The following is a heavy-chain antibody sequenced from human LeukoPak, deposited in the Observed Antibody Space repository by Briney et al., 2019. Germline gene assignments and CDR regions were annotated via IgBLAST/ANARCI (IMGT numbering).Heavy chain of an antibody. CDR3: ARDFGGYYDFWSGYPDY. J-gene: IGHJ4*02. D-gene: IGHD3-3*01. Sequence: GGSLRLSCAASGFTFSSYAMHWVRQAPGKGLEWVAVISYDGSNKYYADSVKGRFTISRDNSKNTLYLQMNSLRAEDTAVYYCARDFGGYYDFWSGYPDYWGQGTLVTVSS. V-gene: IGHV3-30*04. CDR2: ISYDGSNK. CDR1: GFTFSSYA.